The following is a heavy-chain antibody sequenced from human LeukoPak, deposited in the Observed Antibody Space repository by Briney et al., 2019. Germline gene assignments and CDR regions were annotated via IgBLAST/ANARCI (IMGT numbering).Heavy chain of an antibody. V-gene: IGHV3-7*01. D-gene: IGHD2-2*01. CDR3: ARDVCSSISCYHNWFDP. CDR2: IKQDGSEK. Sequence: GGSLTLSCAASGFTFSSYWMSWVRHPPGKGLEWLANIKQDGSEKYYVDSVKGRFTISRDNAKNSLYLQMNSLRAEETAVYYCARDVCSSISCYHNWFDPWGQGTLVTVSS. CDR1: GFTFSSYW. J-gene: IGHJ5*02.